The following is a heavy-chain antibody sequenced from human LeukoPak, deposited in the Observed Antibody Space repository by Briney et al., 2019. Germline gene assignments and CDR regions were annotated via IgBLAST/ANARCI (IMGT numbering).Heavy chain of an antibody. CDR2: LYTSGST. CDR1: GGSISSGSYY. J-gene: IGHJ4*02. V-gene: IGHV4-61*09. Sequence: NPSQTLSLTCTVSGGSISSGSYYWRWIRQPAGKGLEWIGHLYTSGSTYYNPSLNSRITISVDTSKNQFSLRLSSVTAADTAVYYCARDGGYRRGYFDYWGQGALVTVSP. CDR3: ARDGGYRRGYFDY. D-gene: IGHD6-25*01.